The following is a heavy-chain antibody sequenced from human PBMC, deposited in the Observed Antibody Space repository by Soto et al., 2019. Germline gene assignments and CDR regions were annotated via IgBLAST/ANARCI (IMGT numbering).Heavy chain of an antibody. V-gene: IGHV1-69*01. CDR1: GGTFSSYS. CDR2: IVPIFGTA. CDR3: AIEYSSSPPYYPIGY. J-gene: IGHJ4*02. D-gene: IGHD6-6*01. Sequence: QVQLVQSGAEVKKPGSSVKVSCKASGGTFSSYSISWVRQAPGQGLEWMGGIVPIFGTANYAQKFQGRVTITADESTSTAYMELSSLRSEDTAVYYCAIEYSSSPPYYPIGYWGQGTLVTVSS.